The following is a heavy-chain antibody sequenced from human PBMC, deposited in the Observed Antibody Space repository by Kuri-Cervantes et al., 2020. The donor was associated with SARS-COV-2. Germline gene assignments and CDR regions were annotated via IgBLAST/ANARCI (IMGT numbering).Heavy chain of an antibody. D-gene: IGHD3-22*01. V-gene: IGHV3-23*01. J-gene: IGHJ4*02. CDR3: AKLGIVRIVVVISGYYFDY. CDR1: GFTFSSYA. CDR2: ISGSGGST. Sequence: GGSLRLSCAASGFTFSSYAMSWVRQAPGKGLEWVSAISGSGGSTYYADSVKGRFTISRDNSKNTLYLQMNSLRAEDTAVYYCAKLGIVRIVVVISGYYFDYWGQGTLVTVSS.